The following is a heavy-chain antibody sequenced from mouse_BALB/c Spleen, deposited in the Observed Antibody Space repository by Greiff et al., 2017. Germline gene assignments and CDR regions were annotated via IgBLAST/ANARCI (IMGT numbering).Heavy chain of an antibody. CDR3: AREGSYDYGSSYETWFAY. CDR1: GFSLTGYG. D-gene: IGHD1-1*01. CDR2: IWGDGST. V-gene: IGHV2-6-7*01. Sequence: VQLQQSGPGLVAPSQSLSITCTVSGFSLTGYGVNWVRQPPGKGLEWLGMIWGDGSTDYNSALKSRLSVSKDNSKSQVFLKMNSLQTDDTARYYCAREGSYDYGSSYETWFAYWGQGTLVTVSA. J-gene: IGHJ3*01.